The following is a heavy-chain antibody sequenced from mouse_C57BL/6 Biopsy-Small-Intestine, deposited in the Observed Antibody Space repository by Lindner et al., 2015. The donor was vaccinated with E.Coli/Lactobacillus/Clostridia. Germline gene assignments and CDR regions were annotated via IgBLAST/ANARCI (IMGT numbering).Heavy chain of an antibody. CDR3: AKFLANDALDV. CDR2: INPGNGNT. Sequence: SVKVSCKASGYSFTDYAMHWVRQAPGQRLEWMGWINPGNGNTKYSEKFQGRVTITRDTSASTAYMELSSLKSEDTAVYYCAKFLANDALDVWGQGTRVTVTS. CDR1: GYSFTDYA. J-gene: IGHJ1*01. V-gene: IGHV1-84*02. D-gene: IGHD2-3*01.